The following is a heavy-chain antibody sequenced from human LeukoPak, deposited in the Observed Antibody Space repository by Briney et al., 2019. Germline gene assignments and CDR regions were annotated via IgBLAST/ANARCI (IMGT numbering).Heavy chain of an antibody. CDR3: AKSRGYYTY. V-gene: IGHV4-59*01. D-gene: IGHD3-22*01. CDR2: IHSSGST. CDR1: GGSISGSY. Sequence: PSETLSLTCTVSGGSISGSYWSWIRQPPGKGLEWIASIHSSGSTNYNPSLKSRFTISVDTSKNQFSLKLSSVTAADTAFYYCAKSRGYYTYWGQGTLVTVSS. J-gene: IGHJ4*02.